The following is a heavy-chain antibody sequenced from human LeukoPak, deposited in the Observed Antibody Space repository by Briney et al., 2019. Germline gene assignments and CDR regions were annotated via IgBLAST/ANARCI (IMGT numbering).Heavy chain of an antibody. V-gene: IGHV3-7*01. CDR1: GFTFSSYW. CDR3: ARDSDSGWYYFDY. J-gene: IGHJ4*02. D-gene: IGHD6-19*01. Sequence: GGSLRLSCAASGFTFSSYWMSWVRQAPGKGLEWVANIKQDGSEKYYVDSVKGRFTISRDNAKNSLYLQMNSLKAEGTAVYYCARDSDSGWYYFDYWGQGTLVTVSS. CDR2: IKQDGSEK.